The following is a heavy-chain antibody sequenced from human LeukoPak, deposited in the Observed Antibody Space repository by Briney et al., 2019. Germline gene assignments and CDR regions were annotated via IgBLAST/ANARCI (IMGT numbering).Heavy chain of an antibody. V-gene: IGHV3-23*01. CDR3: ARAIAVAGNDY. Sequence: PGRSLRLSCAASGFTFSSYAMSWVRQAPGKGLEWVSAISGSGGSTYYADSVKGRFTISRDNAKNSLYLQMNSLRAEDTAVYYCARAIAVAGNDYWGQGTLVTVSS. CDR1: GFTFSSYA. CDR2: ISGSGGST. D-gene: IGHD6-19*01. J-gene: IGHJ4*02.